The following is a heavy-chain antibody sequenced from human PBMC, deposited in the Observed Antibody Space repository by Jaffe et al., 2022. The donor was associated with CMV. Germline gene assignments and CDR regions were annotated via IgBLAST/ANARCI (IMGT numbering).Heavy chain of an antibody. CDR3: ARDSGYSGFDVDNTKTLHWFDP. CDR1: GGTFGRYP. J-gene: IGHJ5*02. V-gene: IGHV1-69*09. D-gene: IGHD5-12*01. CDR2: VIPILKIK. Sequence: QVQLVQSGAEVKKPGSSVRVSCKASGGTFGRYPISWLRQAPGQGLEWMGRVIPILKIKNYAEKFQDRLTISADESSSTVYMELSSLTSDDTALYYCARDSGYSGFDVDNTKTLHWFDPWGQGTLVIVSS.